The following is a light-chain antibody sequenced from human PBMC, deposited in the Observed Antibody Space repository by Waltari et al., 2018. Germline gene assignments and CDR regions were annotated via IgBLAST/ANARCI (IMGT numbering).Light chain of an antibody. CDR1: SGYCRNV. CDR3: QTGGHGTWV. J-gene: IGLJ3*02. Sequence: LVLTQSPSASASPGAPAKPTCSLSSGYCRNVIAGLQQQPGKGPRYLMKVNSDGSHRKGDDIPDRFSASNSGTEYYLTISSLQSEDEADYYCQTGGHGTWVFGGGTKLTVL. CDR2: VNSDGSH. V-gene: IGLV4-69*01.